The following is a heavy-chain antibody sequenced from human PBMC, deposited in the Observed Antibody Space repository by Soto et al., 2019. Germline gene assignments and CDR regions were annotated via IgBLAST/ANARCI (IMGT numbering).Heavy chain of an antibody. V-gene: IGHV1-2*04. CDR2: INPNSGGT. CDR1: GYTFTGYY. J-gene: IGHJ6*02. Sequence: ASVKVSCKASGYTFTGYYMHWVRQAPGQGLEWMGWINPNSGGTNYAQKFQGWVTMTRDTSISTAYMELSRLRSDDTAVYYCARDKRADNWNYFGVYYYYYGMDVWGQGTTVTVSS. CDR3: ARDKRADNWNYFGVYYYYYGMDV. D-gene: IGHD1-7*01.